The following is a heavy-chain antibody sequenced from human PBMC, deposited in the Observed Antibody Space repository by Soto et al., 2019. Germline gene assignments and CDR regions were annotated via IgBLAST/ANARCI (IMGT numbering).Heavy chain of an antibody. D-gene: IGHD3-9*01. CDR2: ITSASDYI. J-gene: IGHJ3*02. CDR1: GFMFTRST. Sequence: PGGSLRLSXVASGFMFTRSTMNWVRQAPGKGLEWVSSITSASDYIFYADSVKGRFTISRDNAKNSLYLQMNSLRAEDTAVYYCARVRTGSSTPLDIWGQGTMVTVSS. CDR3: ARVRTGSSTPLDI. V-gene: IGHV3-21*01.